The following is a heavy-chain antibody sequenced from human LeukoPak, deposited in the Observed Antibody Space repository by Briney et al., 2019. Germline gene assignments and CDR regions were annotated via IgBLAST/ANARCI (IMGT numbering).Heavy chain of an antibody. CDR3: ARGYYYDSSGYYLYFDY. D-gene: IGHD3-22*01. V-gene: IGHV3-7*01. J-gene: IGHJ4*02. Sequence: GGSLRLSCAASGFTFSSYWMSWVRQAPGKGLEWVADIKQDGSEKYYVDSAKGRFTISRDNAKNSLYLQMNSLRAEDTAVYYCARGYYYDSSGYYLYFDYWGQGTLVTVSS. CDR1: GFTFSSYW. CDR2: IKQDGSEK.